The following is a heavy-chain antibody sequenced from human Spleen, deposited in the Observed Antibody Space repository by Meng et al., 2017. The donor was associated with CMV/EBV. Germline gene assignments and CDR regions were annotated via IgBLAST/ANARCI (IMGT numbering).Heavy chain of an antibody. Sequence: GGSLRLSCAASGFTFSSYWMSWVRQAPGKGLEWVSGVSWNGSRTHYADSVRGRFTISRDNAENSLYLQMNSLRAEDTAIYYCARVPYYYDFWSGHDYYFDYWGQGTLVTVSS. CDR1: GFTFSSYW. D-gene: IGHD3-3*01. CDR2: VSWNGSRT. CDR3: ARVPYYYDFWSGHDYYFDY. V-gene: IGHV3-19*01. J-gene: IGHJ4*02.